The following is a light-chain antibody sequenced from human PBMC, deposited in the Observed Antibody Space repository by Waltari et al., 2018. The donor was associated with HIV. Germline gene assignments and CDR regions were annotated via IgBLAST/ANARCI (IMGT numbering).Light chain of an antibody. CDR1: YSNIGSYDL. Sequence: QPALTQPASVSGSPGQSITITCTGSYSNIGSYDLVSWYQQYPGKCPKLLIYNVYKRPSGVSHRFSGSKSGTTASLTISGLQAEDEAEYYCWSYAGSNNPVVFGGGTKLTVL. CDR2: NVY. V-gene: IGLV2-23*02. J-gene: IGLJ2*01. CDR3: WSYAGSNNPVV.